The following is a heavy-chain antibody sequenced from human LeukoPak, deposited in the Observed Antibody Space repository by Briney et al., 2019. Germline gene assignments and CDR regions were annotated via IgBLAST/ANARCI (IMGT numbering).Heavy chain of an antibody. CDR1: GGSVSTSDYY. V-gene: IGHV4-39*07. Sequence: SETLSLTCTVSGGSVSTSDYYWGWIRQSPVMGLEWIGDVFYTGKTNYNPSLRGRATISMDTSENQFSLKLTYVTAADSAVYYCARVFDSWGQGTLVTVSS. J-gene: IGHJ4*02. CDR2: VFYTGKT. CDR3: ARVFDS.